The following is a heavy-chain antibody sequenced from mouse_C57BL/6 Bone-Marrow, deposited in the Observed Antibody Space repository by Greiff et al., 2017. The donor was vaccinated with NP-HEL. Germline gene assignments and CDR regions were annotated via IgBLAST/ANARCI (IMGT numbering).Heavy chain of an antibody. CDR1: GFNIKDDY. Sequence: VQLQQSGAELVRPGASVKLSCTASGFNIKDDYMHWVKQRPEQGLEWIGWIDPENGDTAYASKFQGKATITADTSSNTAYRQLSSLTSEDTAVYYCTLYFYYFDYWGQGTTLTVSS. CDR2: IDPENGDT. J-gene: IGHJ2*01. V-gene: IGHV14-4*01. D-gene: IGHD2-1*01. CDR3: TLYFYYFDY.